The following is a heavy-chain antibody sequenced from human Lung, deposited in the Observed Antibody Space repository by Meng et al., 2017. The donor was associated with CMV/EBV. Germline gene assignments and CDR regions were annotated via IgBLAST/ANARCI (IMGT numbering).Heavy chain of an antibody. CDR1: GFTFSSYR. D-gene: IGHD3-10*01. CDR2: ISSTSAYI. V-gene: IGHV3-21*01. CDR3: ATGATLDY. Sequence: GESXKISCAASGFTFSSYRINWVRQAPGKGLEWVASISSTSAYIYYAESVEGRFIISRDNAKSSLYLTMDNLAVEDTAVYYCATGATLDYWGQGTLVTVSS. J-gene: IGHJ4*02.